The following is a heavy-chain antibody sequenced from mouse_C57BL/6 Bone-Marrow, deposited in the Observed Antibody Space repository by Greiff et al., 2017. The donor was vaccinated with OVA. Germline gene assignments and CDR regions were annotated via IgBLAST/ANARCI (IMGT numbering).Heavy chain of an antibody. D-gene: IGHD2-4*01. CDR1: GFTFSDAW. CDR3: TGPIYYDYRSWFAY. V-gene: IGHV6-6*01. J-gene: IGHJ3*01. Sequence: EVKLMESGGGLVQPGGSMKLSCAASGFTFSDAWMDWVRQSPEKGLEWVAEIRNKANNHATYYAVSVKGRFTISRDDSKSSVYLQMNSLRAEDTGIYYCTGPIYYDYRSWFAYWGQGTLVTVSA. CDR2: IRNKANNHAT.